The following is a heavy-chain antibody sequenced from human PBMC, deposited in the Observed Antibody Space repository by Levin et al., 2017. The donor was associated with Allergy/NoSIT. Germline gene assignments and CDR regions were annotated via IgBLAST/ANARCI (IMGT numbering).Heavy chain of an antibody. CDR3: AHRHCTCTSCYAGGMFDY. CDR1: GLSFSTSGVG. D-gene: IGHD2-2*01. J-gene: IGHJ4*02. V-gene: IGHV2-5*02. CDR2: IYWDNDK. Sequence: SGPTLVKPTQTLTLTCTFSGLSFSTSGVGVGWTRQPPGKALEWLALIYWDNDKRYNPSLKSRLTITKDTSKNQVVLTMTNMDPVDTATYYCAHRHCTCTSCYAGGMFDYWGQGTLVTVSS.